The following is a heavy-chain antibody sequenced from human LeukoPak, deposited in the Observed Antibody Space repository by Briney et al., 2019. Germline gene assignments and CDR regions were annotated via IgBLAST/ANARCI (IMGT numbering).Heavy chain of an antibody. D-gene: IGHD2-21*01. J-gene: IGHJ5*02. CDR3: TKGGDSHNNPAS. Sequence: QPGGSLRLSCAASGFIFTNYAMNWVRQAPGKGLEWVSSIGGGGVPTIYAESVQGRFTISRDNSKKTVDLQMNSLRAEDTATYYCTKGGDSHNNPASWGQGTLVIVSS. V-gene: IGHV3-23*01. CDR2: IGGGGVPT. CDR1: GFIFTNYA.